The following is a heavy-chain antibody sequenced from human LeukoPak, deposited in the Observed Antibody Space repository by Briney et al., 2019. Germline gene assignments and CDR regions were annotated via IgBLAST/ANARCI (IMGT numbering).Heavy chain of an antibody. V-gene: IGHV3-23*01. D-gene: IGHD3-16*01. CDR1: GFSFSTYA. CDR3: AKDFFPTSRGDSYAFDS. CDR2: ISGSGTTT. J-gene: IGHJ4*02. Sequence: QSGGSLRLSCVASGFSFSTYAMNWVRQAPGKGLEWVSGISGSGTTTNYANSVKGRFTISRDNAKDTLHLQMNNLRAEDTAIYYRAKDFFPTSRGDSYAFDSWGQGTLVTVSS.